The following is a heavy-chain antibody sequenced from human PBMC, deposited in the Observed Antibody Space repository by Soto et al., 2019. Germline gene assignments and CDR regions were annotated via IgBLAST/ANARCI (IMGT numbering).Heavy chain of an antibody. CDR1: GGSIRDYF. D-gene: IGHD1-7*01. Sequence: SETLSLTCSVSGGSIRDYFWTWIRQSPGRGLEWIGYISSSGTVKYNSSLKSRVTISLDRSRNQFSLKLSSGTAADTAVYFCARDRKLELPGNYYYYGMDVWGQGTTVTVSS. CDR3: ARDRKLELPGNYYYYGMDV. V-gene: IGHV4-59*01. CDR2: ISSSGTV. J-gene: IGHJ6*02.